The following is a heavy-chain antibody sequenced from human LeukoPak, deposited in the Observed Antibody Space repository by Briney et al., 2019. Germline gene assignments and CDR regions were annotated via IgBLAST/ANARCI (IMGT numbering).Heavy chain of an antibody. D-gene: IGHD3-3*01. CDR3: ARHEGLAYDFDY. J-gene: IGHJ4*02. CDR2: IYYSGST. Sequence: GSLRLSCAASGFTFSSYAMSWIRQPPGKGLEWIGSIYYSGSTYYNPSLKSRVTISVDTSKNQFSLKLSSVTAADTAVYYCARHEGLAYDFDYWGQGTLVTVSS. V-gene: IGHV4-39*01. CDR1: GFTFSSYA.